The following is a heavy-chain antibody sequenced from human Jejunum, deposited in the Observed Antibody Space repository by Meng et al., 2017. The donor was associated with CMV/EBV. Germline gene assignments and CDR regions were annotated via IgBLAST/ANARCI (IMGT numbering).Heavy chain of an antibody. V-gene: IGHV4-28*02. Sequence: VSYQSIRSTNWLTCIRQPPGKGLEWIGYIYYAGNFYYNPSLKSRVTMSVDTSRNQFSMQLTSMTAEDTAVYYCARIHGGAGWNFVDYWGQGVLVTVSS. D-gene: IGHD1-7*01. CDR1: YQSIRSTNW. CDR2: IYYAGNF. J-gene: IGHJ4*02. CDR3: ARIHGGAGWNFVDY.